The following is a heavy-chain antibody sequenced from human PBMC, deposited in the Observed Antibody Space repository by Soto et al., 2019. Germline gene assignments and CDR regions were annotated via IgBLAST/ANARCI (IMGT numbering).Heavy chain of an antibody. CDR3: APAVAAPNWFVP. Sequence: EVQRVESGVCLVQPGGSLRLSCAASGYTFSDHQMDWVRQAPGKGLEWVGRSRNKANSYTTEYAASVKGRFTISRDDSMNSLYLQMNGLKIEGTAVVSGAPAVAAPNWFVPWGQVTLVTVSS. CDR2: SRNKANSYTT. J-gene: IGHJ5*02. V-gene: IGHV3-72*01. CDR1: GYTFSDHQ. D-gene: IGHD6-19*01.